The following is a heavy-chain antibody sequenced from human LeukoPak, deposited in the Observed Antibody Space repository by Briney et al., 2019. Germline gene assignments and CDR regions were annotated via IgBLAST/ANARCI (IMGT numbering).Heavy chain of an antibody. V-gene: IGHV1-69*04. D-gene: IGHD6-13*01. CDR3: ARDVIAAAPWFDP. J-gene: IGHJ5*02. CDR2: IIPILGIA. CDR1: GGTFSSYA. Sequence: GASVKVSCKSSGGTFSSYAISWVRQAPGQGLEWMGRIIPILGIANYAQKFQGRVTITADKSTSTAYMELSILRPEDTAVYYCARDVIAAAPWFDPWGQGTLVTVSS.